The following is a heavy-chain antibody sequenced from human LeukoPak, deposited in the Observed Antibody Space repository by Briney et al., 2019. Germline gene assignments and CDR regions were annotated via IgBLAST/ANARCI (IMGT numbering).Heavy chain of an antibody. CDR2: VSGSASST. CDR1: GFTFSSYS. CDR3: AKGREWELPLDY. V-gene: IGHV3-23*01. J-gene: IGHJ4*02. D-gene: IGHD1-26*01. Sequence: GGSLRLSCAASGFTFSSYSMNWVRQAPGRGLEWVSSVSGSASSTYHADSVKGRFTISRDNSKNTLYLQMNNLRAEDTAVYYCAKGREWELPLDYWGQGSLVTVSS.